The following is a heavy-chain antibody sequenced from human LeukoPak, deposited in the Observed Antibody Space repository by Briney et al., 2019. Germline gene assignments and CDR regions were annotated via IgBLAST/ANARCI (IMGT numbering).Heavy chain of an antibody. CDR1: GFIFHDYV. D-gene: IGHD3-10*02. V-gene: IGHV3-9*01. J-gene: IGHJ6*04. CDR3: AELGITMIGGV. CDR2: ITWNSGNI. Sequence: PGRSLRLSCTASGFIFHDYVMHWVRQAPGKGLEWVSGITWNSGNIGYADSVKGRFTISRDNAKNSLYLQMNSLRAEDTAVYYCAELGITMIGGVWGKGTTVTISS.